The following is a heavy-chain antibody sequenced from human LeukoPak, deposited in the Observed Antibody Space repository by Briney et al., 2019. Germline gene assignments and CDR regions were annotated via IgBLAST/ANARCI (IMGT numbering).Heavy chain of an antibody. J-gene: IGHJ4*02. V-gene: IGHV3-23*01. CDR3: AKDSGSFDY. D-gene: IGHD1-26*01. Sequence: GGSLRLSCAASGFTFSSYAMAWVRQAPGKGLEWVSAISDSGANTYYAGSVKGRFTVSRDNSKNTLYLQTNSLRAEDTAVYYCAKDSGSFDYWGQGTLVTVSS. CDR1: GFTFSSYA. CDR2: ISDSGANT.